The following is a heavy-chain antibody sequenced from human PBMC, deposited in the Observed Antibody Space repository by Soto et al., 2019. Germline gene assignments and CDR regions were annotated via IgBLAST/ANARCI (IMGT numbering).Heavy chain of an antibody. CDR3: ARGSMYRERLLHYYYYGMDV. Sequence: VSVKVSCKASGYTFTSYGISWVRQAPGQGLEWMGWISAYNGNTNYAQKLQGRVTMTTDTSTSTAYMELRSLRSDDTAVYYCARGSMYRERLLHYYYYGMDVWGQGPTVTVSS. V-gene: IGHV1-18*04. D-gene: IGHD3-3*01. CDR2: ISAYNGNT. J-gene: IGHJ6*02. CDR1: GYTFTSYG.